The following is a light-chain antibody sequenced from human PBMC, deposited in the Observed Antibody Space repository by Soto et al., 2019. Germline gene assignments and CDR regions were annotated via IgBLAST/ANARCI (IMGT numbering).Light chain of an antibody. V-gene: IGLV1-40*01. J-gene: IGLJ2*01. CDR3: QYYDPTLRTSL. CDR1: SSNIGAGHA. CDR2: SNN. Sequence: QCVLTQPPSVCGAPGQRVTISCTGSSSNIGAGHAVHWYQQVPGTPPKLLIHSNNNRPSGVPDRFSGSKSGTSASLAIAGLQADDEADYYCQYYDPTLRTSLFGGGTQLTV.